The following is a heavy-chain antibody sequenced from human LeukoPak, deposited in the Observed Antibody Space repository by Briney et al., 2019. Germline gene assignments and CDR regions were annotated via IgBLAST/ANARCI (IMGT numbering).Heavy chain of an antibody. CDR3: ARDIWWFGDPLRTTPYYFDC. Sequence: PGGSLRLSCAASGFTFNNYAMTWVRQTPGKGLEWVSGISAGGNSPYYADSVKGRFTISRDNAKNSLYLQMNSLRAEDTAVYYCARDIWWFGDPLRTTPYYFDCWGQGTLVTVSS. D-gene: IGHD3-10*01. CDR2: ISAGGNSP. J-gene: IGHJ4*02. V-gene: IGHV3-23*01. CDR1: GFTFNNYA.